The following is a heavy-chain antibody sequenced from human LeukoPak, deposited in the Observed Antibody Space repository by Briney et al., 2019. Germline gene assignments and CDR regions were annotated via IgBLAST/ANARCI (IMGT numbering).Heavy chain of an antibody. CDR3: ARDSSSSWYPVTEYFYFDY. CDR1: GGTFSSYA. Sequence: AASVKVSCKASGGTFSSYAISWVRQAPGQGLEWMGGIIPIFGTANYAQKFQGRVTITADESTSTAYMELSSLRSEDTAVYYCARDSSSSWYPVTEYFYFDYWGQGTLVTVSS. V-gene: IGHV1-69*13. J-gene: IGHJ4*02. D-gene: IGHD6-13*01. CDR2: IIPIFGTA.